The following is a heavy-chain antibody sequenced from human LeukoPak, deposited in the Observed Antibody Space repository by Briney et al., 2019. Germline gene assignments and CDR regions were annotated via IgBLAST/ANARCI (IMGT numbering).Heavy chain of an antibody. CDR1: ELTLSSNY. CDR2: IYSGGST. D-gene: IGHD6-19*01. CDR3: ARYRLVWLPAPVFDY. Sequence: GGSLRLSCAASELTLSSNYMSWIRQAPGRGLEWVSFIYSGGSTYYADSVRGRFIISRDNAKNSLFLQMNSLRAEDTAVYYCARYRLVWLPAPVFDYWGPGTQVTVSS. V-gene: IGHV3-53*01. J-gene: IGHJ4*02.